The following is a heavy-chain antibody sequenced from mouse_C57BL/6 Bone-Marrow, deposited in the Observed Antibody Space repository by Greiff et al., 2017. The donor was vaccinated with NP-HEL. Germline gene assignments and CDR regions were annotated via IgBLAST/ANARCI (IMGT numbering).Heavy chain of an antibody. CDR3: AREDSSGEGGFAY. Sequence: QVQLQQPGAELVKPGASVKMSCKASGYTFTSYWITWVKQRPGQGLEWIGDIYPGSGSTNYNEKFKSKATRTVDTSSSTAYMQLSSLTSEDSAVYYCAREDSSGEGGFAYWGQGTLVTVSA. D-gene: IGHD3-2*02. J-gene: IGHJ3*01. V-gene: IGHV1-55*01. CDR2: IYPGSGST. CDR1: GYTFTSYW.